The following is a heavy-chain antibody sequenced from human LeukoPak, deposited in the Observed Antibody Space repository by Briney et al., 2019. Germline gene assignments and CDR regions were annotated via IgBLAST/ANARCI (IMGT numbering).Heavy chain of an antibody. D-gene: IGHD5-18*01. Sequence: GGSLRLSCAASGFTFSSYAMHWVRQAPGKGLEWVAVISYDGSNKYYADSVKGRFTIPRDNSKNTLYLQMNSLRAEDTAVYYCARDADTAMVIGYYFDYWGQGTLVTVSS. CDR1: GFTFSSYA. J-gene: IGHJ4*02. CDR2: ISYDGSNK. V-gene: IGHV3-30-3*01. CDR3: ARDADTAMVIGYYFDY.